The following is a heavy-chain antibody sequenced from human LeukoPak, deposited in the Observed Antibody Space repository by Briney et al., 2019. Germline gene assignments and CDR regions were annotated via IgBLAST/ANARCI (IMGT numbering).Heavy chain of an antibody. J-gene: IGHJ4*02. CDR3: ARVAAGRQIDY. D-gene: IGHD6-13*01. Sequence: SETLSLTCAVYGGSFSGYYWSWIRQTPGKGLEWIGEINHSGSTNYNPSLKSRVTISVDTSKNQFSLKLSSVTAADTAVYYCARVAAGRQIDYWGQGTLVTVSS. CDR2: INHSGST. CDR1: GGSFSGYY. V-gene: IGHV4-34*01.